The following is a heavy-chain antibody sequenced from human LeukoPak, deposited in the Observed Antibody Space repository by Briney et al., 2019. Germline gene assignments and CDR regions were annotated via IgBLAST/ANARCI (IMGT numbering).Heavy chain of an antibody. J-gene: IGHJ4*02. Sequence: PGGSLRLSCATSGFTFSSYPMSWVRQAPGRGLEWVSVISGNSGATYYADSVKGRLTISRDNAKNTVYLQMNNLRGEDTALYYCSKAGDSNYYRHGDYWGQGTLVTVSS. CDR3: SKAGDSNYYRHGDY. CDR2: ISGNSGAT. CDR1: GFTFSSYP. D-gene: IGHD4-17*01. V-gene: IGHV3-23*01.